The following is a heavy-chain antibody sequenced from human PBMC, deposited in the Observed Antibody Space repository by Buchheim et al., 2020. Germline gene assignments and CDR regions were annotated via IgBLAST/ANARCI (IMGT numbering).Heavy chain of an antibody. D-gene: IGHD3-10*01. Sequence: EVQLLESGGGLVQPGGSLRLSYAASGFTFSSYAMSWVRQAPGKGLEWVSTISGSGDSTYYADSVKGRFTISRDSAQNTLYLQMNSLRAEDTAVYYCAKDREGGSGVNWFDPWGQGTL. CDR1: GFTFSSYA. V-gene: IGHV3-23*01. CDR3: AKDREGGSGVNWFDP. J-gene: IGHJ5*02. CDR2: ISGSGDST.